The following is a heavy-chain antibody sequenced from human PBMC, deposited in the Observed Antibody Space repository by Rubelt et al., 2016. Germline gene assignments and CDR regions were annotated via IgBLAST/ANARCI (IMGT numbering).Heavy chain of an antibody. CDR2: IYHSGST. CDR3: ARDKRRTGTPIKVFDY. V-gene: IGHV4-4*02. J-gene: IGHJ4*02. Sequence: QVQLQESGPGLVKPSGTLSLNCAVSSGSINSNNWWSWVRQSPEKGLEWIGEIYHSGSTNYSPYLKSRVTISLDKSKNQFSLKLSSVTAADTAVFYCARDKRRTGTPIKVFDYWGQGTLVTVSS. D-gene: IGHD1-1*01. CDR1: SGSINSNNW.